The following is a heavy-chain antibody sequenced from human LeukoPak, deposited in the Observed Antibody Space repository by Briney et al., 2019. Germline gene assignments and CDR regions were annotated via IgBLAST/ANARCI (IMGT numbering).Heavy chain of an antibody. CDR2: ISSRSSYI. Sequence: GGSLRLSCAASGFTFSSYSMNWVRQAPGKGLEWVSSISSRSSYIYYADSVKGRFTISRDNAKNSLYLQMNSLRAEDTAVYYCARGRPGIAVAGTLFDYWGQGTLVTVSS. D-gene: IGHD6-19*01. V-gene: IGHV3-21*01. CDR1: GFTFSSYS. CDR3: ARGRPGIAVAGTLFDY. J-gene: IGHJ4*02.